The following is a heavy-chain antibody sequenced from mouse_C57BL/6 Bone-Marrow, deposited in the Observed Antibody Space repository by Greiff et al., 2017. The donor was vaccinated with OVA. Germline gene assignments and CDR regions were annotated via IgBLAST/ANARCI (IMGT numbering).Heavy chain of an antibody. J-gene: IGHJ2*01. CDR3: ARGGLYYYFDY. V-gene: IGHV1-59*01. D-gene: IGHD2-12*01. Sequence: VQLQQPGAELVRPGTSVKLSCKASGYTFTSYWLHWVKQRPGQGLEWIGVIDPSDSYTNYNQKFKGKATLTVDTSSSTAYIQLSSLTSEDSAVYYCARGGLYYYFDYWGQGTTLTVSS. CDR1: GYTFTSYW. CDR2: IDPSDSYT.